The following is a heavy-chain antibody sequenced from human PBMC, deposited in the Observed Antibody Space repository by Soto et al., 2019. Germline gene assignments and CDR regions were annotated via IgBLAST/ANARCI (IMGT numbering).Heavy chain of an antibody. J-gene: IGHJ6*02. V-gene: IGHV1-69*06. Sequence: QVQLVQSGAEVKKPGSSVKVSCKASGGTFSSYAISWVRQAPGQGLEWMGGIIPIFGTANYAQKFQGRVTITAEKSTSTAYMELSSLRSEDTAVYYCAQSYYYDSSGYFRLGGMDVWGQGTTVTVSS. D-gene: IGHD3-22*01. CDR3: AQSYYYDSSGYFRLGGMDV. CDR1: GGTFSSYA. CDR2: IIPIFGTA.